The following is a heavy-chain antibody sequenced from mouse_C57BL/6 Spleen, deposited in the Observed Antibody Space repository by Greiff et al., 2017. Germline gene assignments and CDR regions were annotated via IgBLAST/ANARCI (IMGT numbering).Heavy chain of an antibody. D-gene: IGHD2-4*01. CDR1: GYSITSGYY. Sequence: EVKLMESGPGLVKPSQSLSPTCSVTGYSITSGYYWNWIRQFPGNKLEWMGYISYDGSNNYNPSLKNRITITRDTSKNQFFLKLNSVTTEDTATYYCARDGYDYDAYWGQGTLVTVSA. V-gene: IGHV3-6*01. J-gene: IGHJ3*01. CDR2: ISYDGSN. CDR3: ARDGYDYDAY.